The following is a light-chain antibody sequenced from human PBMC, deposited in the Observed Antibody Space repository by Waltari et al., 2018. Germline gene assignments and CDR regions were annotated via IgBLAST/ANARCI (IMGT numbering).Light chain of an antibody. CDR2: WAS. CDR1: QSVLYSSNNKDY. V-gene: IGKV4-1*01. Sequence: DILMTQSPDSLAVSLGERATINCTSGQSVLYSSNNKDYLAWYQQKPGQPPKLLFYWASTRESGVPDRFSGSGSGTDFTLTISSLQAEDVAVYYCQQYHSFPYTFGQGTKLEIK. CDR3: QQYHSFPYT. J-gene: IGKJ2*01.